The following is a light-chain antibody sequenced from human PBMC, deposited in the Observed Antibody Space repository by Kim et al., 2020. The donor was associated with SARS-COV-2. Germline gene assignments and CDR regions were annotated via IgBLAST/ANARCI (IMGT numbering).Light chain of an antibody. V-gene: IGLV3-1*01. J-gene: IGLJ2*01. CDR3: QAWDSRTVV. CDR2: QDN. Sequence: SVSPGQTARITCSGNKVGDKYSCWYQQRPGQSPVMVIYQDNKRPSGIPERFSGSNSGNTATLTISGTQPMDEADYYCQAWDSRTVVFGGGTQLTVL. CDR1: KVGDKY.